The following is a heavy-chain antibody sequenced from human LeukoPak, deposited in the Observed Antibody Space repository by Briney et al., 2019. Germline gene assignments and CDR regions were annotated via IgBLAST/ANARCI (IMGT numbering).Heavy chain of an antibody. CDR2: ISPSGGST. Sequence: GASVKVSCKAFGYTFTSNYMHWVRQAPGQGPEWMGVISPSGGSTTYAQKFQGRVTMTRDMSTSTVYMELSSLRSEDTAVYYCARDLDGYSYGAGGAFDIWGQGTMVTVSS. V-gene: IGHV1-46*01. J-gene: IGHJ3*02. CDR1: GYTFTSNY. D-gene: IGHD5-18*01. CDR3: ARDLDGYSYGAGGAFDI.